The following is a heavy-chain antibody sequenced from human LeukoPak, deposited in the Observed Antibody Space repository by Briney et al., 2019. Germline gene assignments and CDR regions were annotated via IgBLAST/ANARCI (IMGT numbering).Heavy chain of an antibody. CDR1: GFTFSSYA. CDR2: ISGSGGST. J-gene: IGHJ4*02. CDR3: AKTGARVVLSSSPPYPDY. V-gene: IGHV3-23*01. D-gene: IGHD6-13*01. Sequence: GGSLRLSCAASGFTFSSYAMSWVRQAPGKGLEWVSTISGSGGSTYYADSVKGRFTISRDNSKNTLYLQMNSLRAEDTAVYYCAKTGARVVLSSSPPYPDYWGQGTLVTDS.